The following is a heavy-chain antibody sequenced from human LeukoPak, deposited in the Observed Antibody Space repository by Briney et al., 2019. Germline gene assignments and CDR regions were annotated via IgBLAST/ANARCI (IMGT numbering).Heavy chain of an antibody. CDR2: IYYSGST. V-gene: IGHV4-39*01. CDR1: GGSISSSSYY. D-gene: IGHD3-3*01. J-gene: IGHJ3*02. CDR3: ARHVRPSLYDFRSGSGSDAFDI. Sequence: SETLSLTCTVSGGSISSSSYYWGWIRQPPGKGLEWIGSIYYSGSTYYNPSLKSRVTISVDTSKNQFSLKLSSVTAADTAVYYCARHVRPSLYDFRSGSGSDAFDIWGQGTMVTVSS.